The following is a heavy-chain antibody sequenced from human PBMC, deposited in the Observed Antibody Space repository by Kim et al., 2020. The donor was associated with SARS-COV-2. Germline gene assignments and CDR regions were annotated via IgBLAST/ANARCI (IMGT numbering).Heavy chain of an antibody. D-gene: IGHD2-15*01. V-gene: IGHV4-31*03. Sequence: SETLSLTCTVSGGSISSGGYYWSWIRQHPGKGLEWIGYIYYSGSTYYNPSLKSRVTISVDTSKNQFSLKLSSVTAADTAVYYCARVFDPKHIPYCSGGSCYSGRVNWFDPWGQGTLVTVSS. CDR3: ARVFDPKHIPYCSGGSCYSGRVNWFDP. J-gene: IGHJ5*02. CDR1: GGSISSGGYY. CDR2: IYYSGST.